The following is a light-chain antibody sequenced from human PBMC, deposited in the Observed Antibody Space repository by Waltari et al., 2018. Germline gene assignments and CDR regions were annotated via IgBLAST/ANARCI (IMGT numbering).Light chain of an antibody. V-gene: IGLV2-8*01. CDR2: DVN. J-gene: IGLJ1*01. Sequence: QSVLTQPPSASGSPGQSVTISCTGTSNDVGGYNYFSWYQQHPGKAPKLMIYDVNKRPSGVPDRFSGSKSGNTAALTVSGLQAEDEADYYCSSYAGSKNYVFGTGTKVTVV. CDR3: SSYAGSKNYV. CDR1: SNDVGGYNY.